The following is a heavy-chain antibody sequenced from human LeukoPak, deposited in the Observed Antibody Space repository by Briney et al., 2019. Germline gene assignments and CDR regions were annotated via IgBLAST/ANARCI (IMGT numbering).Heavy chain of an antibody. CDR2: ISFDANND. D-gene: IGHD5-12*01. Sequence: PGGSLRLSCAGSGFTFSSYSMNWVRQAPGKGLEWVAAISFDANNDYHADSVKGRFTISKDTSQNTLYLQMNSLRAEDTAVYYCVKDQAVASITSLNLFDYWGQGTLVTVSS. J-gene: IGHJ4*02. V-gene: IGHV3-30*18. CDR3: VKDQAVASITSLNLFDY. CDR1: GFTFSSYS.